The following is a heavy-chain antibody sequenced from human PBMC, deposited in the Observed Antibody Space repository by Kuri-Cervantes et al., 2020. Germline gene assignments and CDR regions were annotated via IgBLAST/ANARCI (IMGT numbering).Heavy chain of an antibody. V-gene: IGHV3-9*01. D-gene: IGHD4-17*01. CDR2: ISWNSGSI. J-gene: IGHJ4*02. Sequence: LSLTCAASGFTFDDYAMHWVRQAPGKGLEWVSGISWNSGSIGYADSVKGRFTISRDNAKNSLYLQMDSLRPEDTAFYYCARYADYDTGHEDYWGQGTLVTVSS. CDR3: ARYADYDTGHEDY. CDR1: GFTFDDYA.